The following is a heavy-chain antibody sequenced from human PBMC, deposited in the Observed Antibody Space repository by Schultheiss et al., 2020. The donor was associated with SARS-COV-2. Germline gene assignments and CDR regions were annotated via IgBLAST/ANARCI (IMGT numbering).Heavy chain of an antibody. CDR1: GYTFTGYY. CDR3: ARVCSSTSCQSRYYMDV. CDR2: INPNSGGT. V-gene: IGHV1-2*02. J-gene: IGHJ6*03. D-gene: IGHD2-2*01. Sequence: ASVKVSCKASGYTFTGYYMHWVRQAPGQGLEWMGWINPNSGGTNYAQKFQGRVTMTRDTSISTAYMELSRLRSDDTAVYYCARVCSSTSCQSRYYMDVWGKGTTVTVSS.